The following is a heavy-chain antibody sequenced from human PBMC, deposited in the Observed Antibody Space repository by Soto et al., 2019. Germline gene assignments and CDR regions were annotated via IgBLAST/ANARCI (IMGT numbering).Heavy chain of an antibody. V-gene: IGHV3-15*01. J-gene: IGHJ5*02. CDR3: CVIKRRDQYSTPGYWFDP. Sequence: GGSLRLSCAASGFTFSHAWMSWVRQAPGKGLEWVGRIKSKADGETKDYGAPVRGRFTISRDDSQDILYLHMNSLRIEDTAVYYCCVIKRRDQYSTPGYWFDPWGPGTLVTVSS. CDR2: IKSKADGETK. D-gene: IGHD4-4*01. CDR1: GFTFSHAW.